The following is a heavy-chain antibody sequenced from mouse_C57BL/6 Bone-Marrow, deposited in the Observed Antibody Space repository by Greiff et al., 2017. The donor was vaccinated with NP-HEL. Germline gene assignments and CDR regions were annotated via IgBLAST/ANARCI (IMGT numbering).Heavy chain of an antibody. J-gene: IGHJ3*01. CDR2: IYPRSGNT. CDR1: GYTFTSSG. CDR3: ANLSNRFAY. D-gene: IGHD4-1*01. Sequence: LQESGAELARPGASVKLSCKASGYTFTSSGISWVKQRTGQGLEWIGEIYPRSGNTYYNEKFKGKATLTADKSSSTAYMELRSLTSEDSAVYFCANLSNRFAYWGQGTLVTVSA. V-gene: IGHV1-81*01.